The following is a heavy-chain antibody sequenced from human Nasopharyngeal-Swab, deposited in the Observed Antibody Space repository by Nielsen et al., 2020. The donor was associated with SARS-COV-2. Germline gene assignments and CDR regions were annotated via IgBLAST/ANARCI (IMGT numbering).Heavy chain of an antibody. Sequence: GESLKISCAASGFSFSSYWMSWVRQAPGKGLEWVANIKQDGSEKNYVDSVKGRFTISRDNAKNTLYLQMNSLRAEDTAVYYCARDVGGRDNYWGQGALVTVSS. J-gene: IGHJ4*02. D-gene: IGHD2-15*01. CDR1: GFSFSSYW. V-gene: IGHV3-7*01. CDR2: IKQDGSEK. CDR3: ARDVGGRDNY.